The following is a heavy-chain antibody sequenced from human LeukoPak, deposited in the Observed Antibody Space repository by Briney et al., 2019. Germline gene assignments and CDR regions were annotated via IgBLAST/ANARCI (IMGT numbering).Heavy chain of an antibody. D-gene: IGHD5-12*01. J-gene: IGHJ5*02. CDR1: GGTFSIYA. CDR3: ARDRVATISRASNYNWFDP. CDR2: IIPIFGTA. Sequence: SVTVSFKASGGTFSIYAISWVRQAPGQGLEWMGRIIPIFGTANYAQKFQGRVTITADKSTSTAYMELSSLRSEDTAVYYCARDRVATISRASNYNWFDPWGQGTLVTVSS. V-gene: IGHV1-69*06.